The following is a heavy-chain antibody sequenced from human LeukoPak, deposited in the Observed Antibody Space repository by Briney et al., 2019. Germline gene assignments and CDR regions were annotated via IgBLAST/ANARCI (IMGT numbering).Heavy chain of an antibody. CDR2: IKQDGSEK. CDR1: GFTFNIYT. Sequence: GGSLRLSCAASGFTFNIYTMYWVRQAPGKGLEWVANIKQDGSEKYYVDSVKGRFTISRDNAKNSLYLQMNSLRAEDTAMYYCARDLYRIVVVPHYFDYWGQGTLVTVSS. J-gene: IGHJ4*02. CDR3: ARDLYRIVVVPHYFDY. V-gene: IGHV3-7*01. D-gene: IGHD3-22*01.